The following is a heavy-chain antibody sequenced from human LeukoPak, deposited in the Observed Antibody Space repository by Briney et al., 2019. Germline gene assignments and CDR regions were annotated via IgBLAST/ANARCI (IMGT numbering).Heavy chain of an antibody. V-gene: IGHV5-51*01. CDR1: GYSFTSYW. J-gene: IGHJ6*02. D-gene: IGHD3-3*01. CDR2: IYPGDSDT. Sequence: GESLQISCKGSGYSFTSYWIGWVRPLPGKGLEWMGIIYPGDSDTRYSPSFQGQVTISADKSISTAYLQWSSLKASDTAMYYCARHRRVGDFWSGYYDPNYGMDVWGQGTTVTVSS. CDR3: ARHRRVGDFWSGYYDPNYGMDV.